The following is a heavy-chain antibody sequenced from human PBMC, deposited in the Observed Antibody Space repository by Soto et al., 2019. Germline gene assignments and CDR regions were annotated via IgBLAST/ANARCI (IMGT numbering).Heavy chain of an antibody. V-gene: IGHV3-33*01. Sequence: QVQLVESGGGVVQPGGSLRLSCAASGFTFGRHGMHWVRQAPGKGLEWVAVIGSDGRRASYADSVKGRFTISRDNGQNTVCLQRNSLRAEETAVYYCARDDDYGDNGLDYWGQGTLVTVSS. CDR1: GFTFGRHG. D-gene: IGHD4-17*01. CDR2: IGSDGRRA. CDR3: ARDDDYGDNGLDY. J-gene: IGHJ4*02.